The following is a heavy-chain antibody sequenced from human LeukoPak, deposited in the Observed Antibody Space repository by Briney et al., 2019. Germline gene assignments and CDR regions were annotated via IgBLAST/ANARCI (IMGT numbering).Heavy chain of an antibody. D-gene: IGHD6-19*01. CDR1: GYTFTSYD. CDR2: MNPNSGNT. CDR3: ARGAAVADEYYFDY. V-gene: IGHV1-8*01. Sequence: GASVKVSCKASGYTFTSYDINWVRQATGQGLEWMGWMNPNSGNTGYAQKFQGRVTMTRNTSISTAYMELSSLRSEDTAVYYCARGAAVADEYYFDYWGQGTLVTVSS. J-gene: IGHJ4*02.